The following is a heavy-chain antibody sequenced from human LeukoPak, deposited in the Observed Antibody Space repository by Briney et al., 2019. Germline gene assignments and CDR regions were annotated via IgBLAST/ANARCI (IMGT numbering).Heavy chain of an antibody. CDR2: ISSSSYI. CDR1: GFTFSSYS. D-gene: IGHD3-22*01. Sequence: PGGSLRLSCAASGFTFSSYSMNWVRQAPGKGLEWVSSISSSSYIYYADSVKGRFTISRDNAKNSLYLQMNSLRAEDTAVYYCARDSEYYYDSSGYPEYPDYWGQGTLVTVSS. J-gene: IGHJ4*02. V-gene: IGHV3-21*01. CDR3: ARDSEYYYDSSGYPEYPDY.